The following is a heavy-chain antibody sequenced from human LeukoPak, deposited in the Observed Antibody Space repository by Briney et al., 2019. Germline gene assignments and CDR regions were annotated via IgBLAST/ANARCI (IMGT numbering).Heavy chain of an antibody. V-gene: IGHV4-31*03. J-gene: IGHJ6*03. CDR2: IYYSGST. CDR3: AREVGSSNYYMDV. CDR1: GGSISSGSYY. D-gene: IGHD6-13*01. Sequence: KSSQTLSLTCTVSGGSISSGSYYWSWIRQHPGKGLEWIGYIYYSGSTYYNPSLKSRVTISVDTSKNQFSLKLSSVTAADTAVYYCAREVGSSNYYMDVWGKGTTVTVSS.